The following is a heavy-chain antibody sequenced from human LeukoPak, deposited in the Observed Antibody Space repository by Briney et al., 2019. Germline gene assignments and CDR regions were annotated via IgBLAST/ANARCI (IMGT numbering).Heavy chain of an antibody. CDR1: GYTFTGCY. Sequence: ASVKVSCKASGYTFTGCYMQWVRQAPGQGLEWMGWINPNSGGTSYAQKFQGRVTMTRDASISTAYMELSRLRSDDTAVYYCARDPTGNYYNSSGPPVWGQGTLVTVSS. CDR2: INPNSGGT. V-gene: IGHV1-2*02. CDR3: ARDPTGNYYNSSGPPV. J-gene: IGHJ4*02. D-gene: IGHD3-22*01.